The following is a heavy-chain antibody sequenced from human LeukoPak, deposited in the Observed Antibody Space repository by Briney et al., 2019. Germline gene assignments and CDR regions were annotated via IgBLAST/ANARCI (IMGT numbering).Heavy chain of an antibody. CDR3: ATGEYCSGGSCYSRPFDY. J-gene: IGHJ4*02. V-gene: IGHV5-51*01. CDR2: IYPGDSDT. Sequence: GESLKISCKGSGYSFTSYWIGWVRQMPGKGLEWMGIIYPGDSDTRYSPSSQGQVTISADKSISTAYLQWSSLKASDTAMYYCATGEYCSGGSCYSRPFDYWGQGTLVTVSS. CDR1: GYSFTSYW. D-gene: IGHD2-15*01.